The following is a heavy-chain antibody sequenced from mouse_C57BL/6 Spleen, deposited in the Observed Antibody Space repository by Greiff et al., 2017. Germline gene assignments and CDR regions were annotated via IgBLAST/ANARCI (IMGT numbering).Heavy chain of an antibody. CDR3: ATRDYHSSPVDY. J-gene: IGHJ4*01. V-gene: IGHV2-9*01. D-gene: IGHD2-12*01. CDR1: GYSLTSYG. Sequence: VQLVQSGPGLVAPSQCVSISCNVSGYSLTSYGVDWVRQRPGQGLEWLGVIWGGGGTNYNSAHMSRLGISKDNSECQVFLKMNSQQADDTAMYCCATRDYHSSPVDYWGQGTSVTVSS. CDR2: IWGGGGT.